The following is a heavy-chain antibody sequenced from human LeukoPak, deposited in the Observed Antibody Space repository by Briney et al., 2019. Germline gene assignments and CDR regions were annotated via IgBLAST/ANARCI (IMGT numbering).Heavy chain of an antibody. CDR2: INHSGST. V-gene: IGHV4-34*01. CDR1: GGSFSGYY. Sequence: PSETLSLTCAVYGGSFSGYYWSWIRQPPGKGLEWIGEINHSGSTNYNPSPKSRVTISVDTSKNQFSLKLSSVTAADTAVYYCARARKTVTMIVVASYYYYYMDVWGKGTTVTVSS. CDR3: ARARKTVTMIVVASYYYYYMDV. D-gene: IGHD3-22*01. J-gene: IGHJ6*03.